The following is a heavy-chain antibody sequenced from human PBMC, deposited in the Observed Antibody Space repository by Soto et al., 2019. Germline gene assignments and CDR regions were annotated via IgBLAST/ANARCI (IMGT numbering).Heavy chain of an antibody. V-gene: IGHV1-2*02. CDR2: INPNTGGT. Sequence: QVQLVQSGAEVEKPGASVKVSCKASGYTFTGYYIHWVRQAPGQGLEWMGWINPNTGGTNYAQKFQGRVTMTRDTSISTAYLELSTLKSDDAAVYYCARLMDPYSGRHLDIWGQGTMVTVSS. CDR1: GYTFTGYY. D-gene: IGHD1-26*01. J-gene: IGHJ3*02. CDR3: ARLMDPYSGRHLDI.